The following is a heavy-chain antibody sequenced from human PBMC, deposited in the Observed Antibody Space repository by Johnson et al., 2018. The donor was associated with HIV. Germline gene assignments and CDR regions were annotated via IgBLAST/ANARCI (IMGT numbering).Heavy chain of an antibody. CDR3: PRETNSAMAGDAFDI. J-gene: IGHJ3*02. CDR1: GFTFSDYY. D-gene: IGHD5-18*01. V-gene: IGHV3-30*03. CDR2: IQYDATNR. Sequence: LSCVASGFTFSDYYMDWVRQAPGKGLEWVAFIQYDATNRYYVDSVKGRFTISRDNSKNTLYLQMNSLRAEDTAVYYCPRETNSAMAGDAFDIWGQGTMVTVSS.